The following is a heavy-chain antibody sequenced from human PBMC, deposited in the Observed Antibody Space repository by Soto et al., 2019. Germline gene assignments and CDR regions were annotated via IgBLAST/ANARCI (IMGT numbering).Heavy chain of an antibody. CDR2: ISGGGGGT. CDR1: GFSFSNYA. D-gene: IGHD3-9*01. Sequence: EVQMLESGGGLVKPGGSLRLSCSVSGFSFSNYAMTWVSQAPGKGLEWVSSISGGGGGTHYADSMKGRVTISRDNYRNTLHLEMKRLRADDTAVYYCAKGSHYDMLTAHHAFESWGQGTLVTVSS. J-gene: IGHJ4*02. CDR3: AKGSHYDMLTAHHAFES. V-gene: IGHV3-23*01.